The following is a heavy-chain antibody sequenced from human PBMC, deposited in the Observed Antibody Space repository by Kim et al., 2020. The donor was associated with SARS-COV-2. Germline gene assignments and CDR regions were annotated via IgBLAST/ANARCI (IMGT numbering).Heavy chain of an antibody. CDR3: ARDFTIFGVGGAFDI. Sequence: GGSLRLSCAASGFTFSSYEMNWVRQAPGKGLEWVSYISSSGSTIYYADSVKGRFTISRDNAKNSLYLQMNSLRAEDTAVYYCARDFTIFGVGGAFDIWGQGPVVTVSS. CDR2: ISSSGSTI. J-gene: IGHJ3*02. CDR1: GFTFSSYE. D-gene: IGHD3-3*01. V-gene: IGHV3-48*03.